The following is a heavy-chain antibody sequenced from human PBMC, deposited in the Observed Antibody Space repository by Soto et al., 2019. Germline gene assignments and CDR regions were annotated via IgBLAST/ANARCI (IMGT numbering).Heavy chain of an antibody. V-gene: IGHV1-18*01. CDR3: ARGSPVNGDKLKDYYYYYYMDV. Sequence: ASVKVSCKASGYTFTSYGISWVRQAPGQGLEWMGWISAYNGNTNYAQKLQGRVTMTTDTSTSTAYMELRSLRSDDTAVYYCARGSPVNGDKLKDYYYYYYMDVWGKGTTVTVSS. CDR2: ISAYNGNT. J-gene: IGHJ6*03. CDR1: GYTFTSYG. D-gene: IGHD1-7*01.